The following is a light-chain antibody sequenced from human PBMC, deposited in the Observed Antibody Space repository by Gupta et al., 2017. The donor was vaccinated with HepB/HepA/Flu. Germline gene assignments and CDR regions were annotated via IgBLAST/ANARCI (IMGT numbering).Light chain of an antibody. V-gene: IGLV2-14*03. CDR1: SSDVGGYNY. J-gene: IGLJ3*02. CDR3: SSYRSGSTRV. Sequence: QSALTQPASVSGSPGQPITISCTGTSSDVGGYNYVSWYQQHPGKVPKLMIYDVNNRPSGISNRFSGSKSGNTASLTISVHQAEDEADYYCSSYRSGSTRVFGGGTKLTVL. CDR2: DVN.